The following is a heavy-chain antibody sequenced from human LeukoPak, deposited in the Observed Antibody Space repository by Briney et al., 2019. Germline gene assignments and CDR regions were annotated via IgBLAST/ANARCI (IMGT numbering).Heavy chain of an antibody. D-gene: IGHD4/OR15-4a*01. CDR1: GFTFSDHY. CDR3: ARIMRVDYGTYYFDY. CDR2: ARNRGKGYTT. V-gene: IGHV3-72*01. Sequence: GGALRLSCAASGFTFSDHYIDWVRQAPGKGREGVGRARNRGKGYTTQYAASVKGRFTFSRDDSENTVYLQMNSLKTEDTAVYFCARIMRVDYGTYYFDYWGQGTLVTVSS. J-gene: IGHJ4*02.